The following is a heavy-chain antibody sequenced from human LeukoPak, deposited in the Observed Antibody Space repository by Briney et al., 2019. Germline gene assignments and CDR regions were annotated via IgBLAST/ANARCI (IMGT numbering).Heavy chain of an antibody. CDR2: IYYSGST. J-gene: IGHJ4*02. CDR3: ARSFSPGIAAAHFDY. CDR1: GGSFSAYY. D-gene: IGHD6-13*01. Sequence: PSETLSLTCAVYGGSFSAYYWNWIRQPPGKGLEWIGYIYYSGSTNYNPSLKSRVTISVDTSKNQFSLKLSSVTAADTAVYYCARSFSPGIAAAHFDYWGQGTLVTVSS. V-gene: IGHV4-59*01.